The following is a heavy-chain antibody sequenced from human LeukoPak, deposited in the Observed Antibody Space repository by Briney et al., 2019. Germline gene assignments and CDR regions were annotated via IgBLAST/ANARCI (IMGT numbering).Heavy chain of an antibody. Sequence: SETLSLTCAVYGGSFSGYYWSWIRQPPGKGLEWIGEINHSGSTNYNPSLKSRVTISVDTSKNRFSLKPSSVTAADTAVYYCARPQMGGFDYWGQGTLVTVSS. CDR3: ARPQMGGFDY. CDR2: INHSGST. J-gene: IGHJ4*02. V-gene: IGHV4-34*01. D-gene: IGHD3-16*01. CDR1: GGSFSGYY.